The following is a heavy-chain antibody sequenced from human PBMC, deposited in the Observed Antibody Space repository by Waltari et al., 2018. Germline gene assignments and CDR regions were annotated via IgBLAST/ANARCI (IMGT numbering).Heavy chain of an antibody. Sequence: VHLVESGGGLVRPGSSLRLSCAASGFLFDDYGMDWVRQAPGKGLEWVAVINWNSGTIHYADAVKGRFTISRDNAENSLYLQMNSLTTEDTAVYYCTKDMDGATAMAPRLDFWGQGTLVTVSS. CDR1: GFLFDDYG. CDR3: TKDMDGATAMAPRLDF. CDR2: INWNSGTI. D-gene: IGHD5-18*01. V-gene: IGHV3-9*01. J-gene: IGHJ4*02.